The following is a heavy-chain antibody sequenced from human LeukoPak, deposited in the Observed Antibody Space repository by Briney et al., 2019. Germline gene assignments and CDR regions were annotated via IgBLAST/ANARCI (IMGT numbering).Heavy chain of an antibody. Sequence: GGSLRLSCTASGFTFGDYNMNWVCQAPGKGLEWVGYIRSKTHDGTTDYVASVKGRFTISRDDSKSIAYLEITSLKNGRTAVYYRTRGQQYPYGPDFAHWAQETLDPVSS. J-gene: IGHJ4*02. V-gene: IGHV3-49*04. CDR2: IRSKTHDGTT. D-gene: IGHD3-10*01. CDR3: TRGQQYPYGPDFAH. CDR1: GFTFGDYN.